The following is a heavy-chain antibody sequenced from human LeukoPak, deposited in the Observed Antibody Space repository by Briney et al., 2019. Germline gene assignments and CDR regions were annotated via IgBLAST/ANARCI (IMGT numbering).Heavy chain of an antibody. CDR2: IYTSGST. V-gene: IGHV4-61*02. D-gene: IGHD4-17*01. CDR1: GGSISSSSYY. Sequence: SQTLSLTCTVSGGSISSSSYYWSWIRQPAGKGREWIGSIYTSGSTNDNPSHKSRVTISVDTSKNQFSLKLSSMTAAATAFYSRASVGDYVSCWGQGT. CDR3: ASVGDYVSC. J-gene: IGHJ4*02.